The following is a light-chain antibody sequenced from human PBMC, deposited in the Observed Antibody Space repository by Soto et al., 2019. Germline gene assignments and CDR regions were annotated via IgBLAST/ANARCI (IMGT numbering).Light chain of an antibody. CDR3: QTWGTGIPWV. CDR2: LNSDGSH. J-gene: IGLJ3*02. CDR1: SGHSSYA. V-gene: IGLV4-69*01. Sequence: QSVLTQSPSASASLGASVKLTCTLSSGHSSYAIAWHQQQPEKGPRYLMKLNSDGSHSKGDGIPDRFSGSSSGAKRYLTISSLQSEDEADYYCQTWGTGIPWVFGGGTKLTVL.